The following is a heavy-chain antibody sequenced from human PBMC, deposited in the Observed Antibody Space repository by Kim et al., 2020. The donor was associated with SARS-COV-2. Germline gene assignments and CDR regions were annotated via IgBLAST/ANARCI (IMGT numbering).Heavy chain of an antibody. Sequence: GGSLRLSCSASGFTFSNYAMHWVRQAPGKGLDYVSAISGDGGSTYYADSVKDRFTISRDNSKNTLYLQMSSLRPEDTALYYCVKVGVGIYDYWGQGTPVTVSS. D-gene: IGHD6-13*01. CDR2: ISGDGGST. V-gene: IGHV3-64D*09. CDR3: VKVGVGIYDY. CDR1: GFTFSNYA. J-gene: IGHJ4*02.